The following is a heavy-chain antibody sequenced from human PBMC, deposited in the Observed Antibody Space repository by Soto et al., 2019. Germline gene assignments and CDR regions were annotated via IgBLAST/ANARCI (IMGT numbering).Heavy chain of an antibody. Sequence: GGSLRLSCAASGFTFSDYTMNWVRQAPGKGLEWVSSISSSSTYIYYADSVKGRFTISRDNAKNSLYLQMNSLRAEDTAVYYCARASSRIVATIFAFDIWGQGTMVTVSS. D-gene: IGHD5-12*01. CDR1: GFTFSDYT. CDR2: ISSSSTYI. J-gene: IGHJ3*02. V-gene: IGHV3-21*01. CDR3: ARASSRIVATIFAFDI.